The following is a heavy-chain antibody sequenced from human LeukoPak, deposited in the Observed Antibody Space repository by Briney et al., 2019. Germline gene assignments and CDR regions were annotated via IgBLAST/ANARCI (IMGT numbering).Heavy chain of an antibody. D-gene: IGHD2-2*01. CDR3: ARAQDDCSSTSCQLYYFDY. CDR1: GGSISSGGYY. J-gene: IGHJ4*02. V-gene: IGHV4-31*03. CDR2: IYYSGST. Sequence: SETLSLTCTVSGGSISSGGYYWSWIRQHPGKGLEWIGYIYYSGSTYYNPSLKSRVTISVDTSKNQFSLKLSSVTAADTAVYYCARAQDDCSSTSCQLYYFDYWGQGTLVTVSS.